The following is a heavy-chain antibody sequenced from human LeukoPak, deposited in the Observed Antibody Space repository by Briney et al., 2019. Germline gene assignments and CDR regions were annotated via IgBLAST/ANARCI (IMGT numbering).Heavy chain of an antibody. CDR1: GYTFTGYY. CDR2: INPNSGGT. D-gene: IGHD3-22*01. V-gene: IGHV1-2*02. CDR3: ARDFYDSSGYYYNY. J-gene: IGHJ4*02. Sequence: ASVKVSCKASGYTFTGYYMHWVRQAPGQGLEWMGWINPNSGGTNYAQKFQGRVTMTRDTSISTAYMELSRLRSDDTAVYYCARDFYDSSGYYYNYWGQGTLVTVSS.